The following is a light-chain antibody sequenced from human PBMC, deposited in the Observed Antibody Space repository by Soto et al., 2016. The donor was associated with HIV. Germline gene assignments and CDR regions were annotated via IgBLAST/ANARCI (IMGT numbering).Light chain of an antibody. CDR2: AAS. V-gene: IGKV1-39*01. CDR3: QQSYNTPYT. Sequence: DIQMTQSPSSLSASVGDRVTITCRASRRIRIYLNWYQQKPGEAPKLLIYAASSLQSGVPSRFSGSGSGTDFTLTISSLQPEDFATYYCQQSYNTPYTFGQGTKLEIK. CDR1: RRIRIY. J-gene: IGKJ2*01.